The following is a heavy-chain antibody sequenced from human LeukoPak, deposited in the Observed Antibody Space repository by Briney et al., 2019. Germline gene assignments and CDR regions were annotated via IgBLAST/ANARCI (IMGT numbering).Heavy chain of an antibody. V-gene: IGHV1-18*01. CDR2: ISAYNGNT. CDR3: ARDTGSSWLAYLDY. D-gene: IGHD6-13*01. Sequence: ASVKVSCKASGYTFTSYGVSWVRQAPGQGLEWMGWISAYNGNTNYAQKLQGRVTMTTDTSTSTAYMELRSLRSDDTAVYYCARDTGSSWLAYLDYWGQGTLVTVSS. J-gene: IGHJ4*02. CDR1: GYTFTSYG.